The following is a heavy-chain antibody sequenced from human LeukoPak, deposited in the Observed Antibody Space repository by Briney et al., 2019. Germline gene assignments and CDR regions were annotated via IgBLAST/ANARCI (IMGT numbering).Heavy chain of an antibody. V-gene: IGHV3-21*05. D-gene: IGHD2-21*02. Sequence: GGSLRLSCAASGFTFSSYSMNWVRQAPGKGLEWVAYTSRGGSDISYADSVKGRFTISTDNANGSLYLQMNSLRAEDTAVYFCVRARLIRLENFFDYWGQGTLVTVSS. CDR3: VRARLIRLENFFDY. CDR2: TSRGGSDI. CDR1: GFTFSSYS. J-gene: IGHJ4*02.